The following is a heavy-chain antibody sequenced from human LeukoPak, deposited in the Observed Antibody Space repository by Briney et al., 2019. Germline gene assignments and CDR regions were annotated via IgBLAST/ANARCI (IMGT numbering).Heavy chain of an antibody. CDR2: MNPNSGNK. Sequence: ASVKVSCKASGYTFTSYDINWLRQATGQGLDGMGWMNPNSGNKGYAQKFQGRVTITRNTSISTAYMELSSLRSEDTAVYYCARGIMNDDTYDIWGQGTMVTVSS. V-gene: IGHV1-8*03. CDR1: GYTFTSYD. D-gene: IGHD3-16*01. CDR3: ARGIMNDDTYDI. J-gene: IGHJ3*02.